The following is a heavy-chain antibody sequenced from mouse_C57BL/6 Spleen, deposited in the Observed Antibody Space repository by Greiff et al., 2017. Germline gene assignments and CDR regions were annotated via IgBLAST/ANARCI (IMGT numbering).Heavy chain of an antibody. CDR2: ISSGGSYT. Sequence: EVMLVESGGDLVKPGGSLKLSCAASGFTFSSYGMSWVRQTPDKRLEWVATISSGGSYTYYPDSVKGRFTISRDNAKNTLYLQMSSLKAEDTAMYYCARHGGPNFDYGGQGTTLTVS. V-gene: IGHV5-6*02. CDR3: ARHGGPNFDY. CDR1: GFTFSSYG. J-gene: IGHJ2*01.